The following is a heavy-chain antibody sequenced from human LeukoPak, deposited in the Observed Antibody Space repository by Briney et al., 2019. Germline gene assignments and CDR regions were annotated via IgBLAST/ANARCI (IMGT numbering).Heavy chain of an antibody. CDR1: GGSISSYY. D-gene: IGHD1-26*01. J-gene: IGHJ4*02. Sequence: ASETLSLTCTVSGGSISSYYWSWIRQPPGKGLEWIGYIHYSGSTHYNPSLKSRVTISVDTSKNQVSLKLRSVTAADTAVYYCAKDRSKGSYGDEFDFWGQGTLVTVSS. CDR3: AKDRSKGSYGDEFDF. CDR2: IHYSGST. V-gene: IGHV4-59*01.